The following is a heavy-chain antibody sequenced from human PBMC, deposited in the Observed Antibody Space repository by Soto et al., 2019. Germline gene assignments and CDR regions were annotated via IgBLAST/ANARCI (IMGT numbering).Heavy chain of an antibody. D-gene: IGHD3-9*01. J-gene: IGHJ6*02. V-gene: IGHV4-59*08. Sequence: SETLSLTCTVSGGSISSYYWSWIRQPPGKGLEWIGYIYYSGSTNYNPPLKSRVTISVDTSKNQFSLKLSSVTAADTAVYYCARHPGVYYDILTGYQNYGMDVWGQGTTVTVSS. CDR3: ARHPGVYYDILTGYQNYGMDV. CDR2: IYYSGST. CDR1: GGSISSYY.